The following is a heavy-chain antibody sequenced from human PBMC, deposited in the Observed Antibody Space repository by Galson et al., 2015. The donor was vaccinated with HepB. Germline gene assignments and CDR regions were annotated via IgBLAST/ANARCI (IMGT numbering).Heavy chain of an antibody. CDR1: GFTLSNYV. Sequence: SLRLSCAASGFTLSNYVMHWVRQVPGKELVWVSRLNHDATDTNYADSVKGRFTISRDAATNTLYLQMDSLRAEDTAVYYCARDYEFKCDLWGQGTLVTVSS. CDR3: ARDYEFKCDL. V-gene: IGHV3-74*01. J-gene: IGHJ4*02. CDR2: LNHDATDT. D-gene: IGHD3/OR15-3a*01.